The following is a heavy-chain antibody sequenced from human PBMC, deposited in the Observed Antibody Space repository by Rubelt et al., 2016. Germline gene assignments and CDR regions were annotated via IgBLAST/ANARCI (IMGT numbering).Heavy chain of an antibody. CDR1: GGSISSSSYY. V-gene: IGHV4-39*07. Sequence: QLQLQESGPGLVKPSETLSLTCTVSGGSISSSSYYWGWIRQPPGKGLEWIGSIYYSGSTYYNPSLKSRVTISVDTSKNQFSLKLSSVTAADTAVYYCARDYQSSGYISDAFDIWGQGTMVTVSS. CDR2: IYYSGST. CDR3: ARDYQSSGYISDAFDI. D-gene: IGHD3-22*01. J-gene: IGHJ3*02.